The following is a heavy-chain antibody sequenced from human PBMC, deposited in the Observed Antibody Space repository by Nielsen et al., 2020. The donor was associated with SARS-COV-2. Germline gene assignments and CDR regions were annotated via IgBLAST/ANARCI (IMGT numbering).Heavy chain of an antibody. V-gene: IGHV3-21*04. Sequence: GESLKISCAASGFTFSSYAMSWVRQAPGKGLEWVSSISSSSSYIYYADSVKGRFTISRDNAKNSLYLQMNSLRAEDTAVYYCARGQGVTIFGPYTHYGMDVWGQGTTVTVSS. CDR3: ARGQGVTIFGPYTHYGMDV. D-gene: IGHD3-3*01. CDR1: GFTFSSYA. J-gene: IGHJ6*02. CDR2: ISSSSSYI.